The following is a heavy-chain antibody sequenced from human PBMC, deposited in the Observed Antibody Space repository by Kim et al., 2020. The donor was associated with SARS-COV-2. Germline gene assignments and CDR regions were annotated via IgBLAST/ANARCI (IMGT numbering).Heavy chain of an antibody. CDR2: IYHSGST. CDR3: VGSGYYYGYYYGMDV. Sequence: SETLSLTCAVSGGSISSSNWWSWVRQPPGKGLEWIGEIYHSGSTNYNPSLKSRVTISVDKSKNQFSLKLSSVTAADTAVYYCVGSGYYYGYYYGMDVWGQGTTVTVSS. CDR1: GGSISSSNW. D-gene: IGHD3-22*01. J-gene: IGHJ6*02. V-gene: IGHV4-4*02.